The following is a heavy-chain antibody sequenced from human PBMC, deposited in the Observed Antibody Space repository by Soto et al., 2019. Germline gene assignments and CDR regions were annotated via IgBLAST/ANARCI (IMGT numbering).Heavy chain of an antibody. CDR3: AKTPRECSGGRCYGGYFDY. J-gene: IGHJ4*02. CDR2: ISAGGGGT. D-gene: IGHD2-15*01. Sequence: GGSLRLSCAASGFTFSKNAMTWVRQAPGKGLEWISTISAGGGGTYYADSVKGRFTISRDNSKNTLDLQMNSLGAEDTAVYYCAKTPRECSGGRCYGGYFDYWGQGALVTVSS. V-gene: IGHV3-23*01. CDR1: GFTFSKNA.